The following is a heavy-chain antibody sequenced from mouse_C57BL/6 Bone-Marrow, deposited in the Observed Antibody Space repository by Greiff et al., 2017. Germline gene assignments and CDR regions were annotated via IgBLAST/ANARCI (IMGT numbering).Heavy chain of an antibody. CDR2: IYPGSGNT. J-gene: IGHJ2*01. D-gene: IGHD3-3*01. CDR1: GYSFTSYY. Sequence: QVQLQQSGPELVKPGASVKISCKASGYSFTSYYIHWVKQRPGQGLEWIGWIYPGSGNTKYNEKFKGKVTLTADTSSSTAYMQISSLTSEDSAVYYCARSEGWGYFDYWGQGTTLTVSS. CDR3: ARSEGWGYFDY. V-gene: IGHV1-66*01.